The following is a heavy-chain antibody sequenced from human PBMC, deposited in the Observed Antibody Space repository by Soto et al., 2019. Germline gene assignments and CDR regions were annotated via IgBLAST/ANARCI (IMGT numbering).Heavy chain of an antibody. CDR1: GGTFSSYA. V-gene: IGHV1-69*13. J-gene: IGHJ6*02. CDR3: ARDHKVVRRLTKSGMGV. CDR2: IIPIFGTA. Sequence: GASVKVSCKASGGTFSSYAISWVRQAPGQGLEWMGGIIPIFGTANYAQKFQGRVTITADESTSTAYMELSSLRSEDTAVYYCARDHKVVRRLTKSGMGVWGQGTTVTVSS. D-gene: IGHD3-10*01.